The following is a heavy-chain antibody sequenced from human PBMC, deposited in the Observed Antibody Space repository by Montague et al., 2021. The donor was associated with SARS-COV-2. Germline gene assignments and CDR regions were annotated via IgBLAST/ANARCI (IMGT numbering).Heavy chain of an antibody. CDR3: ARDNYDSSGYSPYGMDV. CDR2: ISYDGSNK. D-gene: IGHD3-22*01. V-gene: IGHV3-30-3*01. Sequence: SLRLSCAASGFTFSSYAMHWVRQAPGKGLEWVAVISYDGSNKYYADSVKGRFTISRDNSKNTLYLQMNSLRAEDTAVYYCARDNYDSSGYSPYGMDVWGQGTTVTVSS. J-gene: IGHJ6*02. CDR1: GFTFSSYA.